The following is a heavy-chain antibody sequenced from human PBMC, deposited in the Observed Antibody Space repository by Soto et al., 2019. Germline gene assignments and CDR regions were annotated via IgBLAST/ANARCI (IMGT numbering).Heavy chain of an antibody. CDR2: IYYSGST. V-gene: IGHV4-31*03. CDR1: GGSISSGGYY. CDR3: ARIVVVPAAIVRDYYYGMDV. Sequence: QVQLQESGPGLVKPSQTLSLTCTVSGGSISSGGYYWSWIRQHPGKGLEWIGYIYYSGSTYYNPSLKSRVTISVDTSKNQFSLKLSSVTAADTAVYYCARIVVVPAAIVRDYYYGMDVWGQGTTVTVSS. J-gene: IGHJ6*02. D-gene: IGHD2-2*01.